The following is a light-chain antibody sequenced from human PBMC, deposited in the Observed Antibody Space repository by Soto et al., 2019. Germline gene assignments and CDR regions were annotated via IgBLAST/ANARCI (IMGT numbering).Light chain of an antibody. CDR1: QSINTW. CDR3: QQYNSYSYT. Sequence: DIQMTQSPSTLSASVGDRVTITCRASQSINTWLAWYQQKPGKAPKLLIYRASSLDRGVPSRFSGSGSGTEFTLTMSSLQPDDFATYYCQQYNSYSYTFGQGTKLEIK. V-gene: IGKV1-5*03. J-gene: IGKJ2*01. CDR2: RAS.